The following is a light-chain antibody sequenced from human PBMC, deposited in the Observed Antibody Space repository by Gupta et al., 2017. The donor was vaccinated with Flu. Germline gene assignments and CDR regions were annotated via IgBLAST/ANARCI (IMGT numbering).Light chain of an antibody. CDR1: QSISNY. CDR3: QQSDSSYRT. V-gene: IGKV1-39*01. CDR2: TAS. Sequence: PSSLSASVGDRVTITCRASQSISNYLHWYQQQPGKAPKLLIYTASSLQGGVPSRFSGSGSGTDFALTISRLQPEDFATYYCQQSDSSYRTFGQGTKVEIK. J-gene: IGKJ1*01.